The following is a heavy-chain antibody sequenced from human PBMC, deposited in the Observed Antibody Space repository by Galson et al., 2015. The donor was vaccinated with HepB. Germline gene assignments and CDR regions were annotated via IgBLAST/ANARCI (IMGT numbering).Heavy chain of an antibody. J-gene: IGHJ4*02. Sequence: SLRLSCAASGFTFSSYWMSWVRQAPGKGLEWVANIKQDGSEKYYVDSVKGRFTISRDNAKNSLYLQMNSLRAEDTAVYYCARDLFGYSSSPHEHWGQGTLVTVSS. D-gene: IGHD6-13*01. CDR2: IKQDGSEK. CDR1: GFTFSSYW. CDR3: ARDLFGYSSSPHEH. V-gene: IGHV3-7*01.